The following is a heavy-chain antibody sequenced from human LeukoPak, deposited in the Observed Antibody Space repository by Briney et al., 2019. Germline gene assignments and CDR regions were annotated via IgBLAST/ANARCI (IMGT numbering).Heavy chain of an antibody. CDR1: GYTFTSYG. Sequence: ASVKVSCKASGYTFTSYGISWVRQAPGQGLEWMGWISAYNGNTNYAQKLQGRVTMTTDTSTSTAYMELRSPRSDDTAVYYCAREALSWQLVPYYYYGMDVWGQGTTVTVSS. CDR2: ISAYNGNT. D-gene: IGHD6-13*01. J-gene: IGHJ6*02. V-gene: IGHV1-18*01. CDR3: AREALSWQLVPYYYYGMDV.